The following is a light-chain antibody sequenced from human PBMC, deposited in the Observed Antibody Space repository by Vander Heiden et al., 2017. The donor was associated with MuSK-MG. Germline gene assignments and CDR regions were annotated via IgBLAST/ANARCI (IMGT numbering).Light chain of an antibody. Sequence: DIQMTQPPSPLSASVGDRAPTTCRASQSISSNLNWYQQKPGKAPKLLIYAASSLQSGVPSRFSGSASGGDFTLTISMLPPEDFTTYYCQQSDRTRYTFGHGTEVDIK. V-gene: IGKV1-39*01. J-gene: IGKJ3*01. CDR3: QQSDRTRYT. CDR2: AAS. CDR1: QSISSN.